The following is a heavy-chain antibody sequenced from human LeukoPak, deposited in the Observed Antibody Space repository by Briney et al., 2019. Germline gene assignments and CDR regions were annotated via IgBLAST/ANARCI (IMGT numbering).Heavy chain of an antibody. J-gene: IGHJ4*02. Sequence: GGSLRLSCAASAFTFNNYWMGWVRQAPGKGREWVANIKEDGSEKYYVDSVKGRFTISRDNSKNTLYLQMNSLRAEDTAVYYCAKPLEYCSSTSCYAVEYYFDYWGQGTLVTVSS. V-gene: IGHV3-7*05. CDR2: IKEDGSEK. D-gene: IGHD2-2*01. CDR1: AFTFNNYW. CDR3: AKPLEYCSSTSCYAVEYYFDY.